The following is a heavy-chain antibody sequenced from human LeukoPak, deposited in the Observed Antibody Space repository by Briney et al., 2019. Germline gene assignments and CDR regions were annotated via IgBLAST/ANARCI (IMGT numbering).Heavy chain of an antibody. CDR1: GFTFSSYW. CDR3: ARVSGGSYSPFDS. CDR2: INTDGGST. V-gene: IGHV3-74*01. Sequence: GGSLRLSCAASGFTFSSYWMHWVRQAPGKGLVWVSRINTDGGSTGYADSVKGRFTISRDNAKNTLYLQMNSLRAEDTAIYYCARVSGGSYSPFDSWGLGTLVTVSS. D-gene: IGHD1-26*01. J-gene: IGHJ4*02.